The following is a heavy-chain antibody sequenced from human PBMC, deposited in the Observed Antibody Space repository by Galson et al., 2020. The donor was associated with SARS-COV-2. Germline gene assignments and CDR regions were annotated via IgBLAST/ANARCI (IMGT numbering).Heavy chain of an antibody. D-gene: IGHD4-17*01. Sequence: SQTLSLPCAVSGTSISSGSYSWNWIRQPPGNGLEWIGYIPHSGGTYYNPSLKSRVTISGDRSKNQFSLRLSSVTAADTAVYYCARLHYGEYAPEAFDIWGPGTRVTVAS. CDR1: GTSISSGSYS. CDR2: IPHSGGT. CDR3: ARLHYGEYAPEAFDI. V-gene: IGHV4-30-2*01. J-gene: IGHJ3*02.